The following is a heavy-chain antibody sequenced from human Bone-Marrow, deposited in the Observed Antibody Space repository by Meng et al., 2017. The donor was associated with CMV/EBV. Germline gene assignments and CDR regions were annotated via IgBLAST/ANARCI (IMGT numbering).Heavy chain of an antibody. Sequence: RQVPGKGLEWMTFISLSDSDTRYSPSFQGHVTISADKSINTAYLQWSSLKASDTAMYYCASSPPDTTGYSYFDYWGQGTLVTVSS. V-gene: IGHV5-51*01. J-gene: IGHJ4*02. CDR3: ASSPPDTTGYSYFDY. CDR2: ISLSDSDT. D-gene: IGHD3-9*01.